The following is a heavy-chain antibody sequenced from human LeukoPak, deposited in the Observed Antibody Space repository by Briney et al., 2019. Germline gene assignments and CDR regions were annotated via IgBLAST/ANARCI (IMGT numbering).Heavy chain of an antibody. V-gene: IGHV4-39*07. J-gene: IGHJ2*01. CDR3: ARWDGGKVFGTNWYFDL. CDR1: GGSLSSSTYY. CDR2: IYYSGST. D-gene: IGHD4-23*01. Sequence: PSETLSLTCSVSGGSLSSSTYYWGWIRQPPGKGLEWIGSIYYSGSTYYNPSLKSRVTISIDTPKKQFSLKMNSVTAADTAVYYCARWDGGKVFGTNWYFDLWGRGTLVTVSS.